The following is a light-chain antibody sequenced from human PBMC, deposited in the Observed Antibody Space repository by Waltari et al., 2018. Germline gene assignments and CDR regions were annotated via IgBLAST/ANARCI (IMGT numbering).Light chain of an antibody. CDR2: DAS. CDR1: QSVSSN. CDR3: QQYNRWPPIT. V-gene: IGKV3-15*01. J-gene: IGKJ5*01. Sequence: EIVMTQSPATLSVSPGETATLSCRASQSVSSNVAWYQKKPGQAPRLLIYDASTRATSIPAKFRGSGSGTEFTLTISSLQSEDLAVYYCQQYNRWPPITFGHGTRLEIK.